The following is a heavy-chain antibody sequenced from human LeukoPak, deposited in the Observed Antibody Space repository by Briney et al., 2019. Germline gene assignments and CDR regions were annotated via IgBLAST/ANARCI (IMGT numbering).Heavy chain of an antibody. Sequence: GASVKVSCKASGYTVTSYYMHWVRPAPGQGLEWMGILNPSGGSTSYAQKFQGRATLTRATSTSTVYMELSSLRSEDTAVYYCASVYNYGMDVWGQGTTVIVSS. CDR2: LNPSGGST. CDR3: ASVYNYGMDV. CDR1: GYTVTSYY. V-gene: IGHV1-46*01. J-gene: IGHJ6*02.